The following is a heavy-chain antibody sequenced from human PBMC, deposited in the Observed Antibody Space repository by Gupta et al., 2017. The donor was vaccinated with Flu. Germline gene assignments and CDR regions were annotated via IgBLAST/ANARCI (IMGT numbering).Heavy chain of an antibody. CDR3: ARGPDYDSSGYYPLYYYYGMDV. D-gene: IGHD3-22*01. Sequence: QVQLVQSGAEVKKPGSSVKVSCKASGGTFSSYAISWVRQAPGQGLEWMGGIIPIFGTANYAQKFQGRVTITADKSTSTAYMELSSLRSEDTAVYYCARGPDYDSSGYYPLYYYYGMDVWGQGTTVTVSS. CDR1: GGTFSSYA. J-gene: IGHJ6*02. V-gene: IGHV1-69*06. CDR2: IIPIFGTA.